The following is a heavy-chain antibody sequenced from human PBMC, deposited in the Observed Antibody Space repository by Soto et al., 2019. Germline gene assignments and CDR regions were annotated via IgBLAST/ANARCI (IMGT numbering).Heavy chain of an antibody. D-gene: IGHD2-2*01. CDR2: IYDSGNT. V-gene: IGHV4-39*01. Sequence: QLQLQESGPGLMKPSETLSLTCTVSGGSISSSSYYWGWIRQPPGKGLEWIGSIYDSGNTHYNPSLKSRVTISVDTSKNQFSLKLTSVTAADTAVYYCARHLGCRSSSRPDDGFDIWGRGTMVAVSS. CDR3: ARHLGCRSSSRPDDGFDI. J-gene: IGHJ3*02. CDR1: GGSISSSSYY.